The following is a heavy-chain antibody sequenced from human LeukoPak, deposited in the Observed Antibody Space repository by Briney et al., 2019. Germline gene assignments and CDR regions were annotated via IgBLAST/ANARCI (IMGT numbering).Heavy chain of an antibody. Sequence: GGSLRLSCAASGFTFSGYAMNWVRQAPGKGLEWVSHIYSSDTTYADSLKGRFTISRDNAKNSLYLQMNSLRDEDTAVYYCARDLHYAFDIWGQGTMVTASS. D-gene: IGHD3-10*01. V-gene: IGHV3-48*02. CDR1: GFTFSGYA. J-gene: IGHJ3*02. CDR3: ARDLHYAFDI. CDR2: IYSSDTT.